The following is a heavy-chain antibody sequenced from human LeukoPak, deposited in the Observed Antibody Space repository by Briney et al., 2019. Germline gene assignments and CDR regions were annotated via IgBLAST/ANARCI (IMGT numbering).Heavy chain of an antibody. CDR3: AREWAF. V-gene: IGHV3-30-3*01. Sequence: GGSLRLSCAASGFTFSSFAMHWVRQAPGKGLEWVAVISYDGSNKCYADSVKGRFTISRDNSKNTLYLQMNSLIFEDTAVYYCAREWAFWGQGTMVTVSS. CDR1: GFTFSSFA. J-gene: IGHJ3*01. CDR2: ISYDGSNK.